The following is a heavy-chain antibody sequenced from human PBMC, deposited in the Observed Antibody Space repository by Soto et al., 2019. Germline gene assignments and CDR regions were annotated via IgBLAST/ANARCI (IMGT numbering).Heavy chain of an antibody. J-gene: IGHJ3*02. CDR1: GFTFSSYA. CDR2: ISGSGGST. CDR3: ARGMYGSGSYYIGDAFDI. D-gene: IGHD3-10*01. V-gene: IGHV3-23*01. Sequence: GGSLRLSCAASGFTFSSYAMSWVRQAPGKGLEWVSSISGSGGSTSYADSVKGRFTISRDNSKNTLSLQMNSLRAEDTAVYYCARGMYGSGSYYIGDAFDIWGQGTLVTVSS.